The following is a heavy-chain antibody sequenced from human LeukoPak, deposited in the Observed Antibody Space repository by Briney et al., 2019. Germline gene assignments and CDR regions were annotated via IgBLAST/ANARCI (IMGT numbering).Heavy chain of an antibody. D-gene: IGHD5-24*01. Sequence: SETLSLTCTVSGGSISSYYWSWIRQPPGKGLEWIGFIYYSGSTNCNPSLKSRVTISVDTSKNQFSLKLSSVTAADMGVYYCAKSRDGYNNYQFDYWGQGTLVTVSS. J-gene: IGHJ4*02. CDR1: GGSISSYY. CDR2: IYYSGST. CDR3: AKSRDGYNNYQFDY. V-gene: IGHV4-59*08.